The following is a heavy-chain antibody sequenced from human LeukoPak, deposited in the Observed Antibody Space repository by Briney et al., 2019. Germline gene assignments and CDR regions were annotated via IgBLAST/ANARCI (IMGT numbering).Heavy chain of an antibody. CDR2: IYYSGST. CDR1: GGSISSGGYY. V-gene: IGHV4-31*03. CDR3: ARGSGYYLLVDY. D-gene: IGHD3-3*01. Sequence: SETLSLTCTVSGGSISSGGYYWSWIRQHPGKGLEWIGYIYYSGSTYYNPSLKSRVTISVDTSKNQSSLKLSSVTAADTAVYYCARGSGYYLLVDYWGQGTLVTVSS. J-gene: IGHJ4*02.